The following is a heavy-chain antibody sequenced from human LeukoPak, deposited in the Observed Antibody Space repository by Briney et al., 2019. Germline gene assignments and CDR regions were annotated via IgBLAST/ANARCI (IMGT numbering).Heavy chain of an antibody. V-gene: IGHV3-23*01. J-gene: IGHJ4*02. CDR1: GFTFSSYA. D-gene: IGHD2-15*01. CDR3: AKTQNPLTGSCYSY. CDR2: ISGSGGST. Sequence: GGSLRLSCAASGFTFSSYAMSWVRQAPEKGLEWVSAISGSGGSTYYADSVKGRFTISRDNSKNTLYLQMNSLRAEDTAVYYCAKTQNPLTGSCYSYWGQGTLVTVSS.